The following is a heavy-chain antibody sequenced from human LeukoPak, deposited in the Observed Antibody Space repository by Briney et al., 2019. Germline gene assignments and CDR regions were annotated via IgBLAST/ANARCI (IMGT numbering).Heavy chain of an antibody. CDR3: ARYYDILTGYFDY. Sequence: SGTLSLTCDVSGGSITQTNYWTWVRQPPGKGLEWIGEVNLQGSTYYNPSLRSRVTISVDTSKNQFSLKLSSVTAADTAVYYCARYYDILTGYFDYWGQGTLVTVSS. V-gene: IGHV4-4*02. CDR2: VNLQGST. J-gene: IGHJ4*02. CDR1: GGSITQTNY. D-gene: IGHD3-9*01.